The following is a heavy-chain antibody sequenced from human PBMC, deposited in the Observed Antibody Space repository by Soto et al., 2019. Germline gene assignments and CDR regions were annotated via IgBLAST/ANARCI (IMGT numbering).Heavy chain of an antibody. CDR1: GFPFTSYG. J-gene: IGHJ4*02. CDR3: VGGQYYFDY. Sequence: QVQLVESGGGVVQPGRSLRLSCAASGFPFTSYGMHWVREGPDKGLEWVAIISYDGSDKYYADSVKGRFTISRDNAKNTLYVQRNSLRPEDTALYYCVGGQYYFDYRGQGTLVIVAS. CDR2: ISYDGSDK. V-gene: IGHV3-30*03. D-gene: IGHD3-10*01.